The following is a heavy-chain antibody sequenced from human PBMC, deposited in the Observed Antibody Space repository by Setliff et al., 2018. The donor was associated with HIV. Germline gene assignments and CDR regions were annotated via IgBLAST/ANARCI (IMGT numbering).Heavy chain of an antibody. Sequence: SETLSLTCAVYGGSFSGHSWTWVRQPPGKGLEWIGEINHSGSTNYNPSLKSRVTISVDTSKNQFSLKLSSVTAADTAVYYCARGDYYFDYWGQGTLVTVSS. V-gene: IGHV4-34*01. J-gene: IGHJ4*02. CDR3: ARGDYYFDY. CDR1: GGSFSGHS. CDR2: INHSGST.